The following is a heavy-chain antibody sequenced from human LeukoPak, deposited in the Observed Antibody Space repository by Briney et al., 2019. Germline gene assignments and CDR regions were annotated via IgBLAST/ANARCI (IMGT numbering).Heavy chain of an antibody. V-gene: IGHV4-59*08. J-gene: IGHJ4*02. CDR3: YAQYYYDSSAFRDY. CDR1: GGSISSYY. CDR2: IYYSGST. Sequence: SETLSLTCTVSGGSISSYYWSWIRQPPGKGLEWIGYIYYSGSTNYNPSLKSRVTISVDTSKNQFSLKLSSVTAADTAVYYCYAQYYYDSSAFRDYWGQGTLVTVSS. D-gene: IGHD3-22*01.